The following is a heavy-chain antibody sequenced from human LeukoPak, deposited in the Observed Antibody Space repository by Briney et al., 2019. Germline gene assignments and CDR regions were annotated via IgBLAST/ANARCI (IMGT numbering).Heavy chain of an antibody. CDR1: GFTFDDYA. V-gene: IGHV3-9*01. CDR3: AKGGSSSWYYWFDP. Sequence: GGSLRLSCAASGFTFDDYAMHWVRQAPGKGLEWVSGISWNSGSIGYADSVKGRFTISRDNAKNSLYLQMNSLRAEDTALYYCAKGGSSSWYYWFDPWGQGTLVTVSS. CDR2: ISWNSGSI. J-gene: IGHJ5*02. D-gene: IGHD6-13*01.